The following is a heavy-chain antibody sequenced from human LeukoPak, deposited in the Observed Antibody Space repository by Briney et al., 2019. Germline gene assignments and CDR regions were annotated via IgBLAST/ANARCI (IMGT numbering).Heavy chain of an antibody. D-gene: IGHD3-10*01. J-gene: IGHJ4*02. CDR1: GGSFSTYY. CDR3: ARTLDYYGSGSGFDY. V-gene: IGHV4-59*01. Sequence: SETLSLTCTVSGGSFSTYYWSWIRQPPGKGLEWIGYIYYSGSTNYNPSLKSRVTISVDTSKNQFSLKLSSVTAADTAVYYCARTLDYYGSGSGFDYWGQGTLVTVSS. CDR2: IYYSGST.